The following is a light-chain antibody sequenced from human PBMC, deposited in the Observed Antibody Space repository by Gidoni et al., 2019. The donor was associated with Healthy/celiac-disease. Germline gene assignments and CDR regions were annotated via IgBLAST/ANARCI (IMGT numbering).Light chain of an antibody. CDR2: SNN. CDR1: SSNIGSNT. CDR3: AAWDDSLNVWV. Sequence: SVLTQPPSASWTPGQRVTISCSGSSSNIGSNTVNWYQQLTGTAPKLLIYSNNQRPSGVPDRFSGSKSGTSASLAISGLQSEDEADYYCAAWDDSLNVWVFGGGTKLTVL. V-gene: IGLV1-44*01. J-gene: IGLJ3*02.